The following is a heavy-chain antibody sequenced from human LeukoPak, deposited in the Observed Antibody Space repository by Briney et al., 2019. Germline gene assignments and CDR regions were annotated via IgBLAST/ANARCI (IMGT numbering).Heavy chain of an antibody. CDR2: IYYSGST. J-gene: IGHJ6*03. D-gene: IGHD6-19*01. CDR1: GGSISSGSYY. CDR3: ARDAVAGTNYYYYMDV. V-gene: IGHV4-39*07. Sequence: NPSETLSLTCTVSGGSISSGSYYWSRIRQPPGKGLEWIGSIYYSGSTYYNPSLKSRVTMSVDTSKNQFSLKLSSVTAADTAVYYCARDAVAGTNYYYYMDVWGKGTTVTISS.